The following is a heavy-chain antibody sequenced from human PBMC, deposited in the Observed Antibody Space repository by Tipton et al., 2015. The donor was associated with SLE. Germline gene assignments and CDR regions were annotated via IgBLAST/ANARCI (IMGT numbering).Heavy chain of an antibody. CDR2: IYYSGST. D-gene: IGHD3-10*01. J-gene: IGHJ3*02. CDR1: GGSISSHY. V-gene: IGHV4-59*11. Sequence: TLSLTCTVSGGSISSHYWSWIRQPPRKGLEWIGYIYYSGSTNYNPSLKSRVTISVDTSKNQFSLKLSSVTAADTAVYYCARARLVRGVIGAFDIWGQGTMVTVSS. CDR3: ARARLVRGVIGAFDI.